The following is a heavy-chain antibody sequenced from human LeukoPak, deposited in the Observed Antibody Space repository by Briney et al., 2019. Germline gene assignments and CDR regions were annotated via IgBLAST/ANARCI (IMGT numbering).Heavy chain of an antibody. J-gene: IGHJ4*02. CDR2: INPNSGGT. CDR3: AREVGYYCSGGSCYAGFGCFDY. Sequence: ASVKVSCKASGYTFTGYYMHWVRQAPGQGLEWMGWINPNSGGTNYAQKFQGRVTMTRDTSISTAYMELSRLRSDDTAVYYCAREVGYYCSGGSCYAGFGCFDYWGQGTLVTVSS. D-gene: IGHD2-15*01. CDR1: GYTFTGYY. V-gene: IGHV1-2*02.